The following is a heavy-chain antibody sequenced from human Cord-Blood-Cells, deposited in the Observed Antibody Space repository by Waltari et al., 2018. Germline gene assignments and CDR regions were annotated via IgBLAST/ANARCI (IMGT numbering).Heavy chain of an antibody. CDR1: AFTSSRYG. Sequence: QVQLVESGGGVVQPGRSLRLSCAASAFTSSRYGMHWVRQAQGKGLEWVAVISYDGSNKDYADSVKGRFTISRDNSKNTLYLQMNSLRAEDTAVYYCAKVPYYDSSGDAFDIWGQGTMVTVSS. V-gene: IGHV3-30*18. CDR2: ISYDGSNK. D-gene: IGHD3-22*01. J-gene: IGHJ3*02. CDR3: AKVPYYDSSGDAFDI.